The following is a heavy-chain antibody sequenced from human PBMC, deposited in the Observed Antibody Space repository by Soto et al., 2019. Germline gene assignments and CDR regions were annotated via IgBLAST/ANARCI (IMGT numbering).Heavy chain of an antibody. V-gene: IGHV4-34*01. D-gene: IGHD4-17*01. CDR1: GGSFSGYY. CDR2: INHSGST. Sequence: QVQLQQWGAGLLKPSETLSLTCAVYGGSFSGYYWSWIRQPPGKGLEWIGEINHSGSTNYNPSLKTRVTISVHTSKNQFSLQLSSVPAANTAVYYCATLPHDYGDYGGFDYWGQGTLVTVSS. J-gene: IGHJ4*02. CDR3: ATLPHDYGDYGGFDY.